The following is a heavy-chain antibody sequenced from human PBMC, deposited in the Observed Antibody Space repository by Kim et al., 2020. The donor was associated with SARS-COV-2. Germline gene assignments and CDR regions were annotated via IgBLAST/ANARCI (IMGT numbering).Heavy chain of an antibody. CDR2: IYNSGIT. CDR3: ARANQRGSNLDF. J-gene: IGHJ4*02. Sequence: SETLSLTCTVSGGSISSGGYYWSWIRQHPGKDLEWIGYIYNSGITNYNTSLESRVTISVDTSKNQFSLKVSSVTAADTAVYYCARANQRGSNLDFWGQGSLVTVSS. V-gene: IGHV4-31*03. CDR1: GGSISSGGYY. D-gene: IGHD5-12*01.